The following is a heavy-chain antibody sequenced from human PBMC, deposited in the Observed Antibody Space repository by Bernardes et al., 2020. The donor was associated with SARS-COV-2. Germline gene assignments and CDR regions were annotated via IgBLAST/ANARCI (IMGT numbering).Heavy chain of an antibody. CDR3: AREDYFDFDY. Sequence: GGSLRLSCAASGFTFSGYWMNWVRQAPGKGLEWVANIKQDGREKYYVDSVKGRFTISRDNAKNSLYLQMNSLRAEDTAVYYCAREDYFDFDYWGQGILVTVSS. D-gene: IGHD4-17*01. CDR1: GFTFSGYW. CDR2: IKQDGREK. V-gene: IGHV3-7*03. J-gene: IGHJ4*02.